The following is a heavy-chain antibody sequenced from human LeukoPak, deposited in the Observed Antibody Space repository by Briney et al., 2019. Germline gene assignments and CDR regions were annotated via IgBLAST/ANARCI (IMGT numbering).Heavy chain of an antibody. CDR3: ARDTYTVLPMRAFDI. J-gene: IGHJ3*02. V-gene: IGHV3-21*01. Sequence: GGSLRLSCTASGFTFSNYAMYWVRQAPGKGLEWVSTISYSGANTYYADSLKGRFTISRDNAKNSLFLQMNSLRAEDTAVYYCARDTYTVLPMRAFDIWGQGTVVTVSS. D-gene: IGHD2-2*02. CDR1: GFTFSNYA. CDR2: ISYSGANT.